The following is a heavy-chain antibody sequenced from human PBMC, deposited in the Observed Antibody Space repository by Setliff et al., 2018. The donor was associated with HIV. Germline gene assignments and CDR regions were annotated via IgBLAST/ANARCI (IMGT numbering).Heavy chain of an antibody. D-gene: IGHD1-26*01. V-gene: IGHV4-4*07. CDR2: INTSGST. CDR3: ARGVPLLPPRN. CDR1: GGSVSNYY. J-gene: IGHJ4*02. Sequence: SLTCTVSGGSVSNYYWTWIRQSAGKGLEWIGHINTSGSTKYSPSLKSRVSISLDPSTKQVSLRLRSVTAADTAVYYCARGVPLLPPRNWGQGALVTVSS.